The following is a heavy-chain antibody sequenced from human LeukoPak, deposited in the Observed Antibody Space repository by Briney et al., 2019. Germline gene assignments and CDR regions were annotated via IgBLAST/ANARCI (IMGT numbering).Heavy chain of an antibody. D-gene: IGHD3-16*01. J-gene: IGHJ5*02. CDR2: INHSGST. Sequence: SETLSLTCAVYGGSFSDYYWSWIRQPPGKGLEWIGEINHSGSTNYNPSLKSRVTMSEDTSKSQFSLKMSSVTAADTAVYYCARRAWRSLYPLSPNNWFDPWGQGTLVTVSS. CDR3: ARRAWRSLYPLSPNNWFDP. V-gene: IGHV4-34*01. CDR1: GGSFSDYY.